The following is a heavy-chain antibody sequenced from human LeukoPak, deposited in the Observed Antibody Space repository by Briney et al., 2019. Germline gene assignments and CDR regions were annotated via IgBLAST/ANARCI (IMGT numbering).Heavy chain of an antibody. CDR3: ARDMAYCGGDCYHFDY. J-gene: IGHJ4*02. V-gene: IGHV1-69*05. D-gene: IGHD2-21*02. Sequence: SVKVSCKASGGTFSSYAISWVRQAPGQGLEWMGRIIPIFGTANYAQKFQGRVTITTDESTSTAYMELSSLRSKDTDVYYCARDMAYCGGDCYHFDYWGQGTLVTVSS. CDR2: IIPIFGTA. CDR1: GGTFSSYA.